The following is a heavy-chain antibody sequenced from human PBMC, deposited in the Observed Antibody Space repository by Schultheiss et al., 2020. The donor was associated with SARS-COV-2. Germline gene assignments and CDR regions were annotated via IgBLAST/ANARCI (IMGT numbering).Heavy chain of an antibody. Sequence: GGSLRLSCAASGFTFSNYAMTWVRQAPGRGLEWVSGISGSGGSTYYADSVKGRFTISRDNSKNTLYLQMNSLRAEDTAVYYCARDPAALDYFDYWGQGTRVTVAS. CDR2: ISGSGGST. J-gene: IGHJ4*02. CDR1: GFTFSNYA. CDR3: ARDPAALDYFDY. V-gene: IGHV3-23*01.